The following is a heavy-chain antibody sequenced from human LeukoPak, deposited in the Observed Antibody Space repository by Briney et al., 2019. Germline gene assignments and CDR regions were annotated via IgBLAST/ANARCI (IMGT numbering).Heavy chain of an antibody. V-gene: IGHV3-7*04. CDR3: ARGPKTSFDY. CDR2: IKEDGSER. CDR1: EFSPISHW. J-gene: IGHJ4*02. Sequence: GGSLRLSCAASEFSPISHWMTWVRRAPGKGLEWVADIKEDGSERYYVDSVKGRFTISRDSAKNSLYLQMNGLRAEDTAIYYCARGPKTSFDYWGQGTLVTVSS.